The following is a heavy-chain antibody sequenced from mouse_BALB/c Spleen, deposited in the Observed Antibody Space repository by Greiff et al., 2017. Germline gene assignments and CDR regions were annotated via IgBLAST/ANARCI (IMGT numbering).Heavy chain of an antibody. D-gene: IGHD1-1*01. V-gene: IGHV14-1*02. J-gene: IGHJ4*01. CDR2: IDPENGNT. Sequence: VQLQQSGAELVRPGALVKLSCKASGFNIKDYYMHWVKQRPEQGLEWIGWIDPENGNTIYDPKFQGKASITADTSSNTAYLQLSSLTSEDTAVYYCARYSFFYYGSSPYAMDYWGQGTSVTVSS. CDR3: ARYSFFYYGSSPYAMDY. CDR1: GFNIKDYY.